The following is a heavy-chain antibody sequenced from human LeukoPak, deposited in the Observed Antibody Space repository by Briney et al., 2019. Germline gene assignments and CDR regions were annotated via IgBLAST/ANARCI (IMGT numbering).Heavy chain of an antibody. CDR2: IYYSGRT. Sequence: SETLSLTCTVSSGSISSGDYYWGWIRQLPGKGLEWIGYIYYSGRTYYNPSLKSRVTISVDTSKNQFSLKLSSVTAADAAVYYCAREHGFLYYYYGMDVWGQGTTVTVSS. J-gene: IGHJ6*02. CDR1: SGSISSGDYY. V-gene: IGHV4-30-4*08. D-gene: IGHD3-10*01. CDR3: AREHGFLYYYYGMDV.